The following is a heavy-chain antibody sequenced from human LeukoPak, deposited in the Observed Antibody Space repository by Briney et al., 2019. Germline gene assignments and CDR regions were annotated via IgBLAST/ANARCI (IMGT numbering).Heavy chain of an antibody. CDR1: GYTFTSYY. V-gene: IGHV1-46*01. Sequence: ASVKVSCKASGYTFTSYYMHWVRQAPGQGLEWMGIINPSGGSTSYAQKFQSRVTMTRDMSTSTVYMELSSLRSEDTAVYYCARDQFNLRLGELSPYYYYYYYMDVWGKGTTVTVSS. CDR3: ARDQFNLRLGELSPYYYYYYYMDV. D-gene: IGHD3-16*02. CDR2: INPSGGST. J-gene: IGHJ6*03.